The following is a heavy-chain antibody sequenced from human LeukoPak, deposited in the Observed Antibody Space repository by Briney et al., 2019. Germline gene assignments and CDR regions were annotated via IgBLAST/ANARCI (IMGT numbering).Heavy chain of an antibody. D-gene: IGHD3-10*01. CDR3: ARRFGDPFDY. Sequence: SETLSLTCTVSGGSISSSSYYWGWIRQPPGKGLEWIGSIYYSGSTYYNPSLKSRVTISVDTSKNQFSLKLSSVTAADTAVYYCARRFGDPFDYWGQGTLVTVSS. J-gene: IGHJ4*02. CDR2: IYYSGST. CDR1: GGSISSSSYY. V-gene: IGHV4-39*07.